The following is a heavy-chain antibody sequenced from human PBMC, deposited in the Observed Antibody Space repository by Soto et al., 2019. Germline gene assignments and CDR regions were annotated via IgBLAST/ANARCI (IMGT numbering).Heavy chain of an antibody. V-gene: IGHV3-11*05. Sequence: QVPLVESGGGLVKPGGSLRLSCAASGFIFSDYDMTWIRQAPGKGLEWVSYISSGGGYTNYADSVKGRFTISRDNGKNSLYLQRNSLRAEDTAVYYCARRPSLDYWGQGILVTVSS. CDR1: GFIFSDYD. J-gene: IGHJ4*02. CDR3: ARRPSLDY. CDR2: ISSGGGYT.